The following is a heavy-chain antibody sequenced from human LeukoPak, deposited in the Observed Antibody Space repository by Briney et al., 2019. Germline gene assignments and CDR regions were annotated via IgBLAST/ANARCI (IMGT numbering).Heavy chain of an antibody. V-gene: IGHV4-38-2*02. J-gene: IGHJ4*02. Sequence: SETLSLTCTVSGYSISSGFYWGWIRQPPGKGLEWIGSIYHSGSTYYNPSLKSRVTISVDTSKNQFSLKLSSVTAADTAVYYCARSRGYYYGSGSFDYWGLGTLVTVSS. CDR3: ARSRGYYYGSGSFDY. CDR1: GYSISSGFY. D-gene: IGHD3-10*01. CDR2: IYHSGST.